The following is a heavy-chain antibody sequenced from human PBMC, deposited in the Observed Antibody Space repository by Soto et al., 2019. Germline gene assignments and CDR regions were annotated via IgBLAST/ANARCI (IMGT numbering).Heavy chain of an antibody. D-gene: IGHD3-16*01. J-gene: IGHJ6*02. Sequence: QVQLVESGGGVVQPGTSLRLSCAASILTFSIYDMHWVRQAPCKGLEWVALIWSDGSRQYYGDSVKRRFTISRDNYKSTLNLQMNSLRDEDTAVYYCAGEPKGGAYDMDVWGQGTTVTVSS. CDR1: ILTFSIYD. CDR2: IWSDGSRQ. V-gene: IGHV3-33*01. CDR3: AGEPKGGAYDMDV.